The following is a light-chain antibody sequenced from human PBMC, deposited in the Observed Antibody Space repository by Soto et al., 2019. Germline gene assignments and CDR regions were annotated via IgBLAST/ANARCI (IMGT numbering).Light chain of an antibody. CDR2: AAS. CDR3: QHYSSNSGT. CDR1: QGISSY. J-gene: IGKJ1*01. V-gene: IGKV1-8*01. Sequence: AIRMTQSPSSLSASTGDRVSITCRASQGISSYLAWYQQKPGKAPKLLIYAASTLQSGVPSRFSGSGSGTDFTLTISSLQPEDFATYYCQHYSSNSGTFGPGTKVDIK.